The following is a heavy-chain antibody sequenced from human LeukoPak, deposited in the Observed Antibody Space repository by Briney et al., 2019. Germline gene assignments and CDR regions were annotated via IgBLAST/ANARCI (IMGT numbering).Heavy chain of an antibody. Sequence: PGGSLRLSCAVSGFTYSSFGMTWVRQAPGKGLEWVANIKQDGREKNYVDSVKGRFTISRDNAKNSLYLQMNSLRAEDTAVYYCARVSMGNAFDIWGQGTMVTVSS. J-gene: IGHJ3*02. CDR2: IKQDGREK. V-gene: IGHV3-7*01. CDR1: GFTYSSFG. D-gene: IGHD2/OR15-2a*01. CDR3: ARVSMGNAFDI.